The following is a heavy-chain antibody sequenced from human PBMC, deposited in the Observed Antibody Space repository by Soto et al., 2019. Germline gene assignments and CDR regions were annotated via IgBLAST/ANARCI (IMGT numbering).Heavy chain of an antibody. CDR3: AKVGVDDVDARRFDP. J-gene: IGHJ5*02. Sequence: EVQLLESGGGLVKRGGSLRLSCAASGFTFSSNAMSWVRQAPGKGLEWVSAISGSGGSTYYADSLRGRFTISRDNSKNTLYLQMNSLRAEDTAVYYCAKVGVDDVDARRFDPWCQGTLVTAPS. V-gene: IGHV3-23*01. CDR2: ISGSGGST. CDR1: GFTFSSNA. D-gene: IGHD3-16*01.